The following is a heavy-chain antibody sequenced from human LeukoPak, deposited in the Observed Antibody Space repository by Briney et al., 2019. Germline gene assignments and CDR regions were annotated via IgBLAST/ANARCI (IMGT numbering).Heavy chain of an antibody. V-gene: IGHV3-23*01. D-gene: IGHD6-13*01. CDR1: GFTFSSYA. J-gene: IGHJ4*02. CDR3: AKASGYSSSWYFDY. Sequence: GGSLRLSCAASGFTFSSYAMSWVRQAPGKGLEWASAISGSGGSTYYADSVKGRFTISRDNSKNTLYLQMNSLRAEDTAVYYCAKASGYSSSWYFDYWGQGTPVTVSS. CDR2: ISGSGGST.